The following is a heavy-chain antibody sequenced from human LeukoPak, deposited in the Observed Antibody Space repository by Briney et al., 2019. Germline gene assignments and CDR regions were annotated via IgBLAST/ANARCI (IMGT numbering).Heavy chain of an antibody. Sequence: GGSLRLSCAASGFTFSSYVMSWVRQAPGKGLEWVSVISGSGDSTYYADSVRGRFTISRDNSKNTLYPQMNSLRAEDTAVYYCARVNGFTEYWGQGTLVTVSS. CDR1: GFTFSSYV. CDR3: ARVNGFTEY. V-gene: IGHV3-23*01. J-gene: IGHJ4*02. D-gene: IGHD2-8*01. CDR2: ISGSGDST.